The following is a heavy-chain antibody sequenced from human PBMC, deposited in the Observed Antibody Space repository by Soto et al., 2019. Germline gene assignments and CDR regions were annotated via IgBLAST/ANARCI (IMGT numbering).Heavy chain of an antibody. V-gene: IGHV1-2*02. CDR3: AREFLRSYDFWSGSPYGMDV. J-gene: IGHJ6*02. D-gene: IGHD3-3*01. CDR1: GYTFTGYY. CDR2: INPNSGGT. Sequence: ASVKVSCKASGYTFTGYYMHWVRQAPGQGLEWMGWINPNSGGTNYAQKFQGRVTMTRDTSISTAYMELSRLRSDDTAVYYCAREFLRSYDFWSGSPYGMDVWGQGTTVTVSS.